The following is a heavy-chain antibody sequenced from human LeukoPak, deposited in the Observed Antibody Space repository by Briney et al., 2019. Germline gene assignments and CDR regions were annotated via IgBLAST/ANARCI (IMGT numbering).Heavy chain of an antibody. CDR3: AKDLAVVVKYYFDY. J-gene: IGHJ4*02. Sequence: PGGSLRLSCAASGFTFSSYAMSWVRPAPGKGLEWVSAISGSGGSTYYADSVKGRFTISRDNSKNTLYLQMNSLRAEDTAVYYCAKDLAVVVKYYFDYWGQGTLVTVSS. V-gene: IGHV3-23*01. D-gene: IGHD3-22*01. CDR1: GFTFSSYA. CDR2: ISGSGGST.